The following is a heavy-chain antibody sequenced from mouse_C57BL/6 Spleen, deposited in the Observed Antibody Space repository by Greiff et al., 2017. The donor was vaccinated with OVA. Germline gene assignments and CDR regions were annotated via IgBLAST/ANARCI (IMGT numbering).Heavy chain of an antibody. D-gene: IGHD1-1*01. CDR1: GYTFTSYW. J-gene: IGHJ3*01. V-gene: IGHV1-64*01. Sequence: VQLQQPGAELVKPGASVKLSCKASGYTFTSYWMHWVKQRPGQGLEWIGMIHPNSGSTNYNEKFKSKATLTVEKSSSTAYMQLSSLTSEDSAVYYCARPYYYGSTLPSGFAYWGQGTLVTVSA. CDR3: ARPYYYGSTLPSGFAY. CDR2: IHPNSGST.